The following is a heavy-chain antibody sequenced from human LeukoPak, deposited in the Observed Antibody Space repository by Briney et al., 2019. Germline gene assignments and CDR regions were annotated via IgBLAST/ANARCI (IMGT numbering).Heavy chain of an antibody. V-gene: IGHV1-46*01. CDR1: GYTFTSYY. J-gene: IGHJ4*02. Sequence: GASVKVSCKASGYTFTSYYMHWVRQALGQGLEWMGIINPSGGSTSYAQKFQGRVTMTRDTSTSTVYMELSSLRSEDTAVYYCARAPYYDILTGYFPIDYWGQGTLVTVSS. D-gene: IGHD3-9*01. CDR2: INPSGGST. CDR3: ARAPYYDILTGYFPIDY.